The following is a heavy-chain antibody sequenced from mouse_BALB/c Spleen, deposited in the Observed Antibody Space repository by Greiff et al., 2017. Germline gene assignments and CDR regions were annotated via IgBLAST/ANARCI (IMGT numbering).Heavy chain of an antibody. J-gene: IGHJ3*01. Sequence: EVKLVESGGGLVKPGGSLKLSCAASGFTFSDYYMYWVRQTPEKRLEWVATISDGGSYTYYPDSVKGRFTISRDNAKNNLYLQMSSLKSEDTAMYYCARDGPYGVWGQGTLVTVSA. D-gene: IGHD2-10*02. CDR3: ARDGPYGV. V-gene: IGHV5-4*02. CDR2: ISDGGSYT. CDR1: GFTFSDYY.